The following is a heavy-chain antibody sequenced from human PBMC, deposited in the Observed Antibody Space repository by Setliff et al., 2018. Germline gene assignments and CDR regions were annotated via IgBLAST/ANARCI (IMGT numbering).Heavy chain of an antibody. CDR1: GGSINRDY. CDR3: ARVTLTYYYDSSGFLRGNENSNWFDP. Sequence: SETLSLTCSVSGGSINRDYWNWIRQPPGKGLEWPGYVHYSGSTNYNPSLKSRVTISVDTSKNQFSLKLSSVTAADTALYYCARVTLTYYYDSSGFLRGNENSNWFDPWGQGTLVTVSS. D-gene: IGHD3-22*01. J-gene: IGHJ5*02. CDR2: VHYSGST. V-gene: IGHV4-59*08.